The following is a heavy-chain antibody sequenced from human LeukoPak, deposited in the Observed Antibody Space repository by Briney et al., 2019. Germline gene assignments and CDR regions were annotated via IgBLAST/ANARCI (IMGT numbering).Heavy chain of an antibody. CDR1: GFTFSSYS. Sequence: MAGGSLRLSCAASGFTFSSYSMNWVRQAPGKGLEWVSSISSSSSYIYYADSVKGRFTISRDNAKNSLYLQMNSLRAEDTAVYYCASLCTSTSCYWDWFDPWGQGTLVTVSS. CDR3: ASLCTSTSCYWDWFDP. V-gene: IGHV3-21*01. D-gene: IGHD2-2*01. CDR2: ISSSSSYI. J-gene: IGHJ5*02.